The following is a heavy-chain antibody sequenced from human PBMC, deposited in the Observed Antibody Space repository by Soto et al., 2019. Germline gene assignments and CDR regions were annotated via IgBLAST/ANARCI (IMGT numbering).Heavy chain of an antibody. Sequence: QVQLQESGPGLEKPSGTLSLTCAVSGGSISNNRWWTWVRQAPGKGLEWIGEIHDRGSTNYNLSLKSPATVSIDRSKNQFSLEMRAVTAADTAVYYCAGQWAAGYGAFDPWGQGTRVTVSS. CDR2: IHDRGST. V-gene: IGHV4-4*02. CDR1: GGSISNNRW. D-gene: IGHD3-9*01. CDR3: AGQWAAGYGAFDP. J-gene: IGHJ5*02.